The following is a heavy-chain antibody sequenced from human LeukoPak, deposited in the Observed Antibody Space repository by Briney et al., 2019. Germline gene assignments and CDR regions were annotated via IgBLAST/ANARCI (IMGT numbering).Heavy chain of an antibody. CDR1: GGSISSYY. J-gene: IGHJ4*02. CDR2: IYYSGST. D-gene: IGHD5-24*01. CDR3: AREKMATIDY. Sequence: SETLSLTCTVPGGSISSYYWSWIRQPPGKGLEWIGYIYYSGSTNYNPSLKSRVIISVDTSKNQFSLKLSSVTAADTAVYYCAREKMATIDYWGQGTLVTVSS. V-gene: IGHV4-59*01.